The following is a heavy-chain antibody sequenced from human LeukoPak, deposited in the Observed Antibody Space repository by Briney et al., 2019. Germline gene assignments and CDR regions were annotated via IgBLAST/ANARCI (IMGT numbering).Heavy chain of an antibody. CDR3: ARPYSSNWYDAFHI. D-gene: IGHD6-13*01. V-gene: IGHV4-59*01. CDR2: VSYRGDA. CDR1: VGPISSYY. Sequence: SETLSLTCTVFVGPISSYYWSWIRHPPGKGLECVGYVSYRGDANYNPPLKSRVTISVDTSKNQFSLKLTSVTAADTAVYYCARPYSSNWYDAFHIWGQGTMVTVSS. J-gene: IGHJ3*02.